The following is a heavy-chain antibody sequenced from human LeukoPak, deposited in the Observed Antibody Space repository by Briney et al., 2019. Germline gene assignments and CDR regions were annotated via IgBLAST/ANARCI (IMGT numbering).Heavy chain of an antibody. D-gene: IGHD3-10*01. CDR2: ISATGFNT. CDR3: VAEFTPH. Sequence: GASLRLSCAASGFTFSSYAMSWVRQAPGRGLEWVSTISATGFNTHYADSVKGRFTISRDNSKNTLYLQMNTLRSEDTAVYYCVAEFTPHWGQGTLVTVSS. J-gene: IGHJ4*02. CDR1: GFTFSSYA. V-gene: IGHV3-23*01.